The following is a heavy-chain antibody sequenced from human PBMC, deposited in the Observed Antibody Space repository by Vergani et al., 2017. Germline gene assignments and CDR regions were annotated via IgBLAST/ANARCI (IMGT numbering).Heavy chain of an antibody. CDR2: IYYTGIT. D-gene: IGHD3-16*01. CDR1: GGSFSGYY. J-gene: IGHJ6*02. V-gene: IGHV4-34*01. Sequence: QVQLQQWGAGLLKPSETLSLTCAVYGGSFSGYYWSWIRQPPGKGLEWIGEIYYTGITNYNSSLKSRVSMAVDTSKNLFSLNLTSVTAADTAMYYCVGAQGGDVPHDKRGYFFYGMDVWGQGTTVTVSS. CDR3: VGAQGGDVPHDKRGYFFYGMDV.